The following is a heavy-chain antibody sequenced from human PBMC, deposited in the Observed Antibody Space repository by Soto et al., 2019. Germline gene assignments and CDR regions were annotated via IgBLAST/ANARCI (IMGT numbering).Heavy chain of an antibody. Sequence: SVKVSCKASGGTFSSYAISWVRQAPGQGLEWMGGIIPIFGTANYAQKLQGRVTMTTDTSTSTAYMELRSLRSDDTAVYYCARGGLYSGSYETFDYWGQGTLVTVSS. CDR3: ARGGLYSGSYETFDY. CDR1: GGTFSSYA. V-gene: IGHV1-69*05. CDR2: IIPIFGTA. D-gene: IGHD1-26*01. J-gene: IGHJ4*02.